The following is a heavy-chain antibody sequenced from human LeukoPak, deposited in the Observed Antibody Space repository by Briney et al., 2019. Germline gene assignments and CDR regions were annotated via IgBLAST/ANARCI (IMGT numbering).Heavy chain of an antibody. D-gene: IGHD6-19*01. V-gene: IGHV3-30-3*01. CDR2: ISYDGSNK. CDR1: GFTFSSYA. CDR3: AAVAGSHDY. Sequence: GGSLRLSCAASGFTFSSYAMHWVRQAPGKGLEWVAVISYDGSNKYYADSVKGRFTISRDNSKNTLYLQMNSLRAEDTAVYYCAAVAGSHDYWGQGTQVTVSS. J-gene: IGHJ4*02.